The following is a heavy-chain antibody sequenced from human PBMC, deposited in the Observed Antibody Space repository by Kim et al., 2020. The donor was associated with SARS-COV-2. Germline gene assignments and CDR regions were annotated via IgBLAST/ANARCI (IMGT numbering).Heavy chain of an antibody. CDR1: GYTLTAVS. J-gene: IGHJ4*02. V-gene: IGHV1-24*01. CDR2: FDPEDGET. D-gene: IGHD3-22*01. Sequence: ASVKVSCKVSGYTLTAVSMHWVRQAPGKGLEWMGGFDPEDGETTYAQKFQGRVTMTEDTSTNTAFMQLSGLRSEDTAVYYCAISLPFYFDSSAYYCLDYWGQERLMPVSS. CDR3: AISLPFYFDSSAYYCLDY.